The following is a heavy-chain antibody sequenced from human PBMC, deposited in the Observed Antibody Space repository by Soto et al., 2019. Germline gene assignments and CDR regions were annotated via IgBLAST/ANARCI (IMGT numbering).Heavy chain of an antibody. Sequence: SETLSLTCTVSGGSISSYYWTLIRQPPGKGLEWIGYIYYSGSTNYNPSLKSRVTISVDTSKTQFSLKLSSVTAADTAVYDCARLDGYYHCMDVWGKRATDTVSS. V-gene: IGHV4-59*08. CDR3: ARLDGYYHCMDV. CDR2: IYYSGST. CDR1: GGSISSYY. J-gene: IGHJ6*03. D-gene: IGHD6-13*01.